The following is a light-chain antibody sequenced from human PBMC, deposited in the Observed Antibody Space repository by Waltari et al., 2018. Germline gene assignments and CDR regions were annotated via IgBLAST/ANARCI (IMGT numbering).Light chain of an antibody. CDR3: CSCVGRNIYWV. CDR1: SSDVGANNF. J-gene: IGLJ3*02. CDR2: VIN. V-gene: IGLV2-11*01. Sequence: QSALTQPRSVSGSPGQSVTISCTGTSSDVGANNFVSWYQHHPDKAPKLIIYVINKRPSGVPVRFSGSKSGNTASLTISGLQAEDEADYYCCSCVGRNIYWVFGGGTKLTVL.